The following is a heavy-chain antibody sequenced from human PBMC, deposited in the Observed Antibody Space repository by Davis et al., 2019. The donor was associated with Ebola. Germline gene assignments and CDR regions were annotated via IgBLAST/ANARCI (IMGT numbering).Heavy chain of an antibody. CDR2: INANAGGT. CDR3: ARDVVSNWYTSFGY. V-gene: IGHV1-2*02. D-gene: IGHD4-11*01. CDR1: GYTFTDYY. J-gene: IGHJ4*02. Sequence: ASVKVSCKASGYTFTDYYMHWVRQAPGQGLEWMGWINANAGGTNYAQKFQGRVTMTRDRTLNIAYMELSSLRSDDTAVYYCARDVVSNWYTSFGYWGQGTLVTVSS.